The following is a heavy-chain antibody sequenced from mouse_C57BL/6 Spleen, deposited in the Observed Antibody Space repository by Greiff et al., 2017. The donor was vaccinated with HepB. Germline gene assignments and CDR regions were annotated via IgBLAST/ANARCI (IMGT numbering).Heavy chain of an antibody. CDR2: IRLKSDNYAT. CDR1: GFTFSNYW. V-gene: IGHV6-3*01. D-gene: IGHD1-1*01. J-gene: IGHJ3*01. CDR3: TLYYYGTTWFAY. Sequence: DVKLEESGGGLVQPGGSMKLSCVASGFTFSNYWMNWVRQSPEKGLEWVAQIRLKSDNYATHYAESVKGRFTISRDDSKSSVYLQMNNLRAEDTGIYYCTLYYYGTTWFAYWGQGTLVTVSA.